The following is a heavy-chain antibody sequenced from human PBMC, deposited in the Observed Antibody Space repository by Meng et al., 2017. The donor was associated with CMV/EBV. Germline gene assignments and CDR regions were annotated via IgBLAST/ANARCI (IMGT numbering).Heavy chain of an antibody. CDR3: ARDLPNYDSSGYGYYGMDV. V-gene: IGHV4-4*07. Sequence: QVQLQESGPGLVKPSETLSLTCTVSGGSISSYYWSWIRQPAGKGLEWIGRIYTSGSTNYNPSLKSRVTMSVDTSKNQFSLKLSSVTAADTAVYYCARDLPNYDSSGYGYYGMDVWGQGTTVTVSS. J-gene: IGHJ6*02. CDR2: IYTSGST. D-gene: IGHD3-22*01. CDR1: GGSISSYY.